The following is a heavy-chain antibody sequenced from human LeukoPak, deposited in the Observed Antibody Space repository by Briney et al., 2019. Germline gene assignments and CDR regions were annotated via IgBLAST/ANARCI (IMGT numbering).Heavy chain of an antibody. V-gene: IGHV3-20*04. Sequence: GGSLRLSCAASGFTFDDYGMSWVRQAPGKGLEWVSGINWNGGSTGYADSVKGRFKISRDNAKNSLYLQMNSLRAEDTAVYYCARVNGYYDSSGYAYFDYWGQGTLVTVSS. J-gene: IGHJ4*02. CDR2: INWNGGST. D-gene: IGHD3-22*01. CDR1: GFTFDDYG. CDR3: ARVNGYYDSSGYAYFDY.